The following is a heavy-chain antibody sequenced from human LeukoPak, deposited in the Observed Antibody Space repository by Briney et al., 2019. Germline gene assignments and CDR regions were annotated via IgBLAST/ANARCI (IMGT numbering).Heavy chain of an antibody. CDR3: ARDPYSGNYGAYYYYYMVV. Sequence: GGSLRLSCAASGFTFSSYSMNWVRQAPGKGLEWVSSITSSSSYIYYADSVKGRFTISRDNAKNSLYLQMDSLRVEDTAEYYCARDPYSGNYGAYYYYYMVVWGKGTTVTVSS. CDR1: GFTFSSYS. V-gene: IGHV3-21*06. D-gene: IGHD1-26*01. J-gene: IGHJ6*03. CDR2: ITSSSSYI.